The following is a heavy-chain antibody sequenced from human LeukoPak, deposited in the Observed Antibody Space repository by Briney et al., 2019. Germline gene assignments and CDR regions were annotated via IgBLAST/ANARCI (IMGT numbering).Heavy chain of an antibody. V-gene: IGHV3-74*01. J-gene: IGHJ4*02. CDR1: GFTFSSYW. CDR3: ARGPMVRTNLFDY. D-gene: IGHD3-10*01. Sequence: QTGGSLRLSCAASGFTFSSYWMHWVRQAPGKGLVWVSRINSDGSRTSYADSVKGRFTISRDNAKNTLYLQMNSLRAEDTAVYYCARGPMVRTNLFDYWGQGTLVTVSS. CDR2: INSDGSRT.